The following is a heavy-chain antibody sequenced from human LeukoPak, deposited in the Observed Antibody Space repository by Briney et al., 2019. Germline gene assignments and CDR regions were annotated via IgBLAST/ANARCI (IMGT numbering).Heavy chain of an antibody. J-gene: IGHJ4*02. CDR2: IYTSGST. D-gene: IGHD3-22*01. CDR3: AREGYYYDSSGYFDY. V-gene: IGHV4-61*02. Sequence: SETLSLTCTVSGGSISSSSYYWSWIRQPAGKGLEWIGRIYTSGSTNYNPSLKSRVTMSVDTSKNQFSLKLSSVTAADTAVYYCAREGYYYDSSGYFDYWGQGTLVTVSS. CDR1: GGSISSSSYY.